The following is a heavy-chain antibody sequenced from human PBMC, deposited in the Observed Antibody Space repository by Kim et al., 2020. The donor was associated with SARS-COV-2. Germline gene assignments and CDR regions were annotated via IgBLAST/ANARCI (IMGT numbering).Heavy chain of an antibody. Sequence: GGSLRLSCAASGFSFSKHWMTWVRQAPGKGLEWVANIKEDGSETYYVDSVNGRFSVSRDNAKNSLYLQVKSLKIEDTAVYYCARSPEYSSSLDYWGQGTLVTVS. CDR2: IKEDGSET. J-gene: IGHJ4*02. CDR1: GFSFSKHW. V-gene: IGHV3-7*01. CDR3: ARSPEYSSSLDY. D-gene: IGHD6-6*01.